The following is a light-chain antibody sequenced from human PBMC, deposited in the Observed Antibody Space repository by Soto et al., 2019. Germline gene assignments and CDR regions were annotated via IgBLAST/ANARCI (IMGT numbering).Light chain of an antibody. CDR3: QQYNNWLTWT. Sequence: EIVMTQSPATLSVSPGERATLSCRASQSVSSNLAWYQQKPGQAPRLLIYGASIRATGIPARFSGSGSGTEFTLPISSLQSEDFAVYYCQQYNNWLTWTFGQGTKVEIK. CDR1: QSVSSN. CDR2: GAS. J-gene: IGKJ1*01. V-gene: IGKV3D-15*01.